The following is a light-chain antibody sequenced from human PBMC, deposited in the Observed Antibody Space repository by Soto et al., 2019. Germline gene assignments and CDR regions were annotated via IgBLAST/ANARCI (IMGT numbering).Light chain of an antibody. CDR2: AAS. Sequence: DLQMTQSPSSLSASVGDRVTITCRASQTISTYLNWYQQKPGKAPNLLIYAASSLQSGVPSRFSGSGSGTDFTLTISSLQPEDFATYYCQQTYSTPQTFGQGTKVDIK. CDR3: QQTYSTPQT. J-gene: IGKJ1*01. CDR1: QTISTY. V-gene: IGKV1-39*01.